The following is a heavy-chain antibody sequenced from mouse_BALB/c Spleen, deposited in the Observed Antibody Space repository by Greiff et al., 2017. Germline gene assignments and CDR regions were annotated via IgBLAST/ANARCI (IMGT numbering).Heavy chain of an antibody. CDR1: GYTFTSYW. CDR2: IYTGNSDT. V-gene: IGHV1-5*01. J-gene: IGHJ4*01. D-gene: IGHD2-10*02. Sequence: VQLQQSGPVLARPGASVKMSCKASGYTFTSYWIHWVKQRHEQGQEWIGAIYTGNSDTSYNQKFKGKAKMTVVTSPSTSYMELSCLTNEDSAVYYCTRSPEYGYYGCYAMDYWGQGTSVTVSS. CDR3: TRSPEYGYYGCYAMDY.